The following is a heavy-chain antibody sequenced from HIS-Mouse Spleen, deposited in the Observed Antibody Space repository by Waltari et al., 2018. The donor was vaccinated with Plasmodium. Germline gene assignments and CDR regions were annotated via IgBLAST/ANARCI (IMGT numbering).Heavy chain of an antibody. J-gene: IGHJ4*02. Sequence: QVQLQQWGAGLLKPSETLSLTCAVYGGSFSGYYWSWIRQPPGKGLEWIGEINHSGSTNDNPSLKSRVTIAVDTSKNQFSLKLSSVTAADTAVYYCARGVGYCSGGSCDHYFDYRGQGTLVTVSS. CDR1: GGSFSGYY. V-gene: IGHV4-34*01. D-gene: IGHD2-15*01. CDR3: ARGVGYCSGGSCDHYFDY. CDR2: INHSGST.